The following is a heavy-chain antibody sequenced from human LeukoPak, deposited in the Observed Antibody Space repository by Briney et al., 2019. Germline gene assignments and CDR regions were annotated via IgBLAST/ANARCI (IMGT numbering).Heavy chain of an antibody. J-gene: IGHJ4*02. CDR3: ASPVLRYFDWSNDY. CDR2: ISYDGSNK. CDR1: GFTFSSYA. D-gene: IGHD3-9*01. V-gene: IGHV3-30-3*01. Sequence: GGSLRLSCAASGFTFSSYAMHWVRQAPGKGLEWVAVISYDGSNKYYADSVKGRFTISRDNSKNTLYLQMNSLRAEDTAVYYCASPVLRYFDWSNDYWGQGTLVTVSS.